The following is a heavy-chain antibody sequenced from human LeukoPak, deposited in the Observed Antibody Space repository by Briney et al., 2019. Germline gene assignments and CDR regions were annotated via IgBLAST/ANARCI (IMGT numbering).Heavy chain of an antibody. CDR2: ISSNGGST. CDR3: VKGRHDIFGLHRGFDP. J-gene: IGHJ5*02. Sequence: PGGSLRLSCSPSEFTFSIYAMHWVRQATGKGVEYVSAISSNGGSTYYADSVKGRFTISRDNSMNTLYLQWRSLRAEATAVFYGVKGRHDIFGLHRGFDPWGQGALVTVCS. CDR1: EFTFSIYA. D-gene: IGHD3-9*01. V-gene: IGHV3-64D*06.